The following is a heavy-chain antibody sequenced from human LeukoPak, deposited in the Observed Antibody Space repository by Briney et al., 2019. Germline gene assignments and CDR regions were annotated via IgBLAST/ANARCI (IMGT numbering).Heavy chain of an antibody. CDR2: IRNYNGET. Sequence: ASVKVSCKASGYTFSSYSISWVRQAPGQGLEWMGWIRNYNGETRYGQKFQDRVTMTTDTSTTTAYMELRTMTSDDTAVYYCARGDYDSSGYYEVWGQGTLVTVSS. CDR1: GYTFSSYS. V-gene: IGHV1-18*01. D-gene: IGHD3-22*01. CDR3: ARGDYDSSGYYEV. J-gene: IGHJ4*02.